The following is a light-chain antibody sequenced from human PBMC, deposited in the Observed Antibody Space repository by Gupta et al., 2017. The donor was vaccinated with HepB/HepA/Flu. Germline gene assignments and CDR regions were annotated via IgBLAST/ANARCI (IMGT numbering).Light chain of an antibody. J-gene: IGKJ4*01. CDR2: GAS. V-gene: IGKV3-15*01. Sequence: EIVMTQSPATLSVSPGERATLSCRASQSVSSNLAWYQQKPGQAPSLLIYGASTRATGIPARFSGSGSGTEFTLTISSLQSEDFALYYCQQYTKWPPAFGGGTKVEIK. CDR1: QSVSSN. CDR3: QQYTKWPPA.